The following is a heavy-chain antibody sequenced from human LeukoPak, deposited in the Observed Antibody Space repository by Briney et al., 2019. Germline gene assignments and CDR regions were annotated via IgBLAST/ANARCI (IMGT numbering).Heavy chain of an antibody. CDR1: GFTFSNYA. CDR2: ISGSGVST. Sequence: GGSLRLSCAASGFTFSNYAMNWVPQAPGKGLECVSGISGSGVSTYYADYVKGRFTISKDDSKNTLYLQMSSLRAEDTAVYYCAKDRVAVAGRRYYFDYWGQGTLVTVSS. CDR3: AKDRVAVAGRRYYFDY. V-gene: IGHV3-23*01. J-gene: IGHJ4*02. D-gene: IGHD6-19*01.